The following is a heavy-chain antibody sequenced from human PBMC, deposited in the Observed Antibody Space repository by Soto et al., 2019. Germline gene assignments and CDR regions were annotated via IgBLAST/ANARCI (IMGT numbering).Heavy chain of an antibody. Sequence: QVQLVQSGAEVKEPGDSVRVSCEASGYTFTAYYIHWVRQAPGQGREGMGWINPKFGDTTYAQDFQGRVSMTRDMAMSTVYMDLSRLTSDDTAIYYCARNMDYYYGPGSGNGHGFWGQGTTVTVFS. CDR3: ARNMDYYYGPGSGNGHGF. D-gene: IGHD3-10*01. J-gene: IGHJ6*02. CDR2: INPKFGDT. V-gene: IGHV1-2*02. CDR1: GYTFTAYY.